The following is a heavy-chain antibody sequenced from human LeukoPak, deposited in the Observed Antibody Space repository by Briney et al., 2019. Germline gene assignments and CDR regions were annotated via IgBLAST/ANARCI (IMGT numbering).Heavy chain of an antibody. D-gene: IGHD5-18*01. Sequence: SVKVSCKASGGTFSSYALSWVRQAPGQGLEWMGGIIPIFGTANYAQKFQGRVTITADESTSTAYMELSSLRSEDTAVYYCARGGYSYASDFDYWGQGTLVTVSS. CDR2: IIPIFGTA. V-gene: IGHV1-69*13. J-gene: IGHJ4*02. CDR1: GGTFSSYA. CDR3: ARGGYSYASDFDY.